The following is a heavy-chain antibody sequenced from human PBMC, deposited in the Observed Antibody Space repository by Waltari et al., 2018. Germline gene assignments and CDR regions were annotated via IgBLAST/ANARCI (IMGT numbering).Heavy chain of an antibody. CDR3: ARVWVNHWYFDL. J-gene: IGHJ2*01. D-gene: IGHD3-10*01. CDR1: GGSISSYY. V-gene: IGHV4-59*01. Sequence: QVQLQESGPGLVKPSETLSLTCTVSGGSISSYYWSWIRQPPGKGLEWIGYIYHSGSTNYNPSLKSRVTISVDTSKNQFSLKLSSVTAADTAVYYCARVWVNHWYFDLWGRGTLVTVSS. CDR2: IYHSGST.